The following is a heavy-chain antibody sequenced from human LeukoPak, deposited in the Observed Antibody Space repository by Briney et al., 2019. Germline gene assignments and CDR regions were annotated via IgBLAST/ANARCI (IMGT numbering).Heavy chain of an antibody. CDR2: IKQDGSEK. J-gene: IGHJ6*02. Sequence: GGSLRLSCAASGSTFSRYWMNWVRQAPGKGLEWVANIKQDGSEKNYVGSVKGRFTISRDNAKNSLYLQMNSLRVEDTAVYYCAREERESGGWDVWGQGTTVTVSS. CDR3: AREERESGGWDV. D-gene: IGHD1-1*01. V-gene: IGHV3-7*04. CDR1: GSTFSRYW.